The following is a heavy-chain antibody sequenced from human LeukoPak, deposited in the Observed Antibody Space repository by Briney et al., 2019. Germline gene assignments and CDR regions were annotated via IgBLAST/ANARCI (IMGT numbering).Heavy chain of an antibody. CDR1: GFTFSSYA. Sequence: HAGGSLRLSCAASGFTFSSYAMSWVRQAPGKGLEWVSAISGGGGSTYYADSVKGRFSISRDNSKNTLYLQMNSLRAEDTAVYYCARPTSTDAFDIWGQGTMVTVSS. CDR2: ISGGGGST. CDR3: ARPTSTDAFDI. J-gene: IGHJ3*02. V-gene: IGHV3-23*01.